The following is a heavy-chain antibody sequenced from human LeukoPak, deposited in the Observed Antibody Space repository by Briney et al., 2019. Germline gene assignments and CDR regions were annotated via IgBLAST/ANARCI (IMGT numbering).Heavy chain of an antibody. CDR1: GFTFSTYW. V-gene: IGHV3-7*01. Sequence: GGSLRLSCAASGFTFSTYWMSWVRQAPGKGLKCVANIKQDGSDKYYVDSVKGRFTISRDNAKNSLFLQMNSLRAEDTAVYYCARVRCSSNSCFPDYWGQGTLVTVSS. CDR3: ARVRCSSNSCFPDY. D-gene: IGHD2-2*01. J-gene: IGHJ4*02. CDR2: IKQDGSDK.